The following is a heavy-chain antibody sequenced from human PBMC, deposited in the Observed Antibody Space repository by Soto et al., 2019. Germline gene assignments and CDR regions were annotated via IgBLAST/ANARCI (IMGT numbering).Heavy chain of an antibody. J-gene: IGHJ4*01. CDR1: GYMFSKYA. V-gene: IGHV1-3*01. D-gene: IGHD5-12*01. CDR3: ARPGYDASFAF. CDR2: IHAGNGET. Sequence: KVSCKASGYMFSKYAVHWVRQAPGQGLEWMGWIHAGNGETKYSQNFQGRVTITRDKSATTAYMELTTLTSEDTAVYYCARPGYDASFAFWGHGSLVTVSS.